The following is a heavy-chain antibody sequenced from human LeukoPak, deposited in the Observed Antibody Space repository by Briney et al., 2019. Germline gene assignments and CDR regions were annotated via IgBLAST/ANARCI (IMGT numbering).Heavy chain of an antibody. CDR3: ARKGQWLVYLDY. D-gene: IGHD6-19*01. J-gene: IGHJ4*02. V-gene: IGHV4-34*01. CDR1: GGSFSGYY. CDR2: INHSGST. Sequence: SETLSLTCAVYGGSFSGYYWSWIRQPPGKGLEWIGEINHSGSTNYNPSLKSRVTISVDTSKNQFSLKLSSVTAADTAVYYCARKGQWLVYLDYWGQGTLVTVSS.